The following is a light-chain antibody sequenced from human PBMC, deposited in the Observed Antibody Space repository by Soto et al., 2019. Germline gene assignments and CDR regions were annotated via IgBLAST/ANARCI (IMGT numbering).Light chain of an antibody. CDR1: QSVSSY. Sequence: EIVLTQSPATLSLSPGERATLSCRASQSVSSYLAWYQQKPGQAPRLLIYDASNRATGIPARFSGSGSGTDITLTISRLEPEDFAVYYCQQYGGSPRTFGQGTKVDIK. V-gene: IGKV3-11*01. CDR2: DAS. J-gene: IGKJ1*01. CDR3: QQYGGSPRT.